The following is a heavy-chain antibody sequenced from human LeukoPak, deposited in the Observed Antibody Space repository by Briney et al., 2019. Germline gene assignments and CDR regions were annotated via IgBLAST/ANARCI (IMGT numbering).Heavy chain of an antibody. D-gene: IGHD5-18*01. CDR1: GYTFTGYY. CDR2: INPNSGGT. CDR3: AREPGGYSYGYPFDY. V-gene: IGHV1-2*02. J-gene: IGHJ4*02. Sequence: ASVKVSCKASGYTFTGYYMHWVRQAPGQGLEWMGWINPNSGGTNYAQKFQGRVTMTRDTSISTAYMELSRLRSDDTAVYYCAREPGGYSYGYPFDYWGQGTLSPSPQ.